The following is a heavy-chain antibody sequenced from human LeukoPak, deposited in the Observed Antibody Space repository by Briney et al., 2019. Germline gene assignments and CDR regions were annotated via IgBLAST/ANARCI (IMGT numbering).Heavy chain of an antibody. CDR1: GFIFDDYG. J-gene: IGHJ5*02. D-gene: IGHD2-21*01. CDR2: INWNGGTT. V-gene: IGHV3-20*04. CDR3: ARDRGVVIATWFDP. Sequence: GGSLRLSCAASGFIFDDYGMSWVRQTPGKGLEWVSNINWNGGTTTHADSVKGRFTISRDNAKNSMYLQMNSLGVEDTALYYCARDRGVVIATWFDPWGQGTLVTVSS.